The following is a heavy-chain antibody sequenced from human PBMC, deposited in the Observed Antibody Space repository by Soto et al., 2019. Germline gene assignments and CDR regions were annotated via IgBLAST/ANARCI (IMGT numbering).Heavy chain of an antibody. Sequence: QVQLVQSGAEVRKPGASVKVSCKASGYTFTTYGISWVRQAPGQGLEWMGWISGYNGHTKYAQKFQGRVTMTTDTSTSTVYRDLRSLRSDDTAVYYCAREGEMPYYSYGLDVWGQGTTVTVSS. J-gene: IGHJ6*02. V-gene: IGHV1-18*01. CDR1: GYTFTTYG. CDR3: AREGEMPYYSYGLDV. CDR2: ISGYNGHT. D-gene: IGHD3-16*01.